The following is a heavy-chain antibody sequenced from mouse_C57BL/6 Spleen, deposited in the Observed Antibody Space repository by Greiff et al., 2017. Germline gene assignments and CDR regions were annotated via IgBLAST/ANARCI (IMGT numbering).Heavy chain of an antibody. J-gene: IGHJ1*03. CDR1: GFSLTSSG. Sequence: VQLQESGPGLVQPSQSLSITCTVSGFSLTSSGVHWVRQSPGKGLEWLGVIWRGGSTDYNAAFMSRLSITQDNSKSQIFYKMNSLQADDTAIYYSAKNPITTVEGDWYFDVWGTGTTVTVSS. CDR3: AKNPITTVEGDWYFDV. D-gene: IGHD1-1*01. V-gene: IGHV2-5*01. CDR2: IWRGGST.